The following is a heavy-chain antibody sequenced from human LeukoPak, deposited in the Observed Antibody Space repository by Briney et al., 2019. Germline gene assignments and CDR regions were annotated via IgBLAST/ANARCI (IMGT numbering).Heavy chain of an antibody. Sequence: GGSLRLSCAASVFTFSSSEMSWVCQAPGKGLEWVSYISSSGSTMYYADSVKGRFTISRDNAKNSLYLQMNSLRAEDTAVYYCERDPERLVPGGVDYWGQGTLVTVSS. CDR2: ISSSGSTM. J-gene: IGHJ4*02. CDR1: VFTFSSSE. D-gene: IGHD6-19*01. V-gene: IGHV3-48*03. CDR3: ERDPERLVPGGVDY.